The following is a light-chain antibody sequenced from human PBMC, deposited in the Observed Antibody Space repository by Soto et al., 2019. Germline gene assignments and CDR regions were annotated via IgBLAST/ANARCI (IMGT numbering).Light chain of an antibody. J-gene: IGKJ5*01. CDR1: EDINSR. V-gene: IGKV1-12*01. CDR3: QQADSFPIT. CDR2: AAF. Sequence: DMHMTQSPSSVSASVGDRVTTSFRASEDINSRLAWYQQKPGNAPKLLIYAAFILQSGVPSRFSGYGSGTDFTLSISSLQPEDFATYYCQQADSFPITFGQGTRLEIK.